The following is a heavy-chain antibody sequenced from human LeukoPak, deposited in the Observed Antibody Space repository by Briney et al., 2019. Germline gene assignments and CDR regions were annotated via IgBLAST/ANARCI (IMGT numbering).Heavy chain of an antibody. D-gene: IGHD3-3*01. J-gene: IGHJ4*02. CDR1: GFTFSAYW. V-gene: IGHV3-7*01. CDR2: IKGDGSQK. Sequence: GGSLRLSCTASGFTFSAYWMTWVRQAPGTGLEFVANIKGDGSQKEYVDSVKGRFTISRDNAKNSLYLQMISLTAEDTAVYYCARWRGAQSEFEYWGQGTLVTVSS. CDR3: ARWRGAQSEFEY.